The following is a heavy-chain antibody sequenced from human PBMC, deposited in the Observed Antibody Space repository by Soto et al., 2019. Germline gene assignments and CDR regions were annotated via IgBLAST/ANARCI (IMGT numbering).Heavy chain of an antibody. V-gene: IGHV4-59*01. Sequence: PSETLSLTCTVSGGSISSYYWSWIRQPPGKGLEWIGYIYHSGSTNYNPSLKSRVTISLDTSKSQFSLKLSSVTAADTAVYFCARDSGPSGWFDPWGQGTLVTVSS. J-gene: IGHJ5*02. CDR2: IYHSGST. CDR3: ARDSGPSGWFDP. D-gene: IGHD1-26*01. CDR1: GGSISSYY.